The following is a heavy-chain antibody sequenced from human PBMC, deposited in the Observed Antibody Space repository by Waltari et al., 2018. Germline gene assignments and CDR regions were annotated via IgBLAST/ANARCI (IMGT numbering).Heavy chain of an antibody. CDR1: GYRFTNSW. J-gene: IGHJ6*02. CDR2: SDPGDTDN. V-gene: IGHV5-51*01. Sequence: EGQLVQSGPEVKKPGESLEISCQASGYRFTNSWIAWVRQKPGRGLEWMGFSDPGDTDNRDSPSFQRQGTMSADRSISAAYLRGSSLRAADTGIYCWAGDTGNGTRTYGMDVWGQGTTVIVSS. D-gene: IGHD2-8*01. CDR3: AGDTGNGTRTYGMDV.